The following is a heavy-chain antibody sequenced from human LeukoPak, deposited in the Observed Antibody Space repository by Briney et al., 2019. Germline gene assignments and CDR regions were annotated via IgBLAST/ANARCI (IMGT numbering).Heavy chain of an antibody. CDR2: IYTSGTT. Sequence: SQTLSLTCTVSGGSVRRGNYYWTWIRQPAGSGLEWIGRIYTSGTTDYHPSLSTRVTISVDAPRNQFSLNLSSVTAADTAVYYCARNYYGSGSYVRGAFDIWGQGTMVTVSS. V-gene: IGHV4-61*02. CDR3: ARNYYGSGSYVRGAFDI. CDR1: GGSVRRGNYY. D-gene: IGHD3-10*01. J-gene: IGHJ3*02.